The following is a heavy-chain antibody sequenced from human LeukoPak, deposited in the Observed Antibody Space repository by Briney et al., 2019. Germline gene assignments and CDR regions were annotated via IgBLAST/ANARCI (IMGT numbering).Heavy chain of an antibody. CDR3: AKGTIVVVTPDQYYFDY. V-gene: IGHV3-23*01. J-gene: IGHJ4*02. D-gene: IGHD3-22*01. Sequence: PGGSLRLSCAASGFTFSSYGMSWVRQAPGKGLEWVSAIGGSGGSTYYADSVKGRFTISRDNSKNTLYLQMNSLRAEDTAVYYCAKGTIVVVTPDQYYFDYWGQGTLVTVSS. CDR2: IGGSGGST. CDR1: GFTFSSYG.